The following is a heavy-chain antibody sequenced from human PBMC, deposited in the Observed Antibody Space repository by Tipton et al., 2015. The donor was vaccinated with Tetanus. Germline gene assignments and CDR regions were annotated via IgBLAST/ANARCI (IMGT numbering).Heavy chain of an antibody. J-gene: IGHJ4*02. D-gene: IGHD7-27*01. Sequence: RSLRLSCAASGFAFGTYPMHWVRQAPGKGLEWVATLSYDGSLKYYGGSVKGRFTISRDNAKNTLFLQINSLTPEDTAVYYCARMVNWGRYLDSWGQGTLVTVSS. V-gene: IGHV3-30-3*01. CDR3: ARMVNWGRYLDS. CDR1: GFAFGTYP. CDR2: LSYDGSLK.